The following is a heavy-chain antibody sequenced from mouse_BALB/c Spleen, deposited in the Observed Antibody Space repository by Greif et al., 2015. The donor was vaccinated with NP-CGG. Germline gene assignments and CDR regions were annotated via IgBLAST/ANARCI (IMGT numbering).Heavy chain of an antibody. D-gene: IGHD4-1*01. J-gene: IGHJ4*01. CDR2: ISTYYGDA. V-gene: IGHV1S137*01. CDR3: ARENWAYAMDY. CDR1: GYTFTDYA. Sequence: QVQLQQPGAELVRPGVSVKISCKGSGYTFTDYAMHWVKQSHAKSLEWIGVISTYYGDASYNQKFKGKATMTVDKSSSTAYMELARLTSEDSAIYYCARENWAYAMDYWGQGTSVTVSS.